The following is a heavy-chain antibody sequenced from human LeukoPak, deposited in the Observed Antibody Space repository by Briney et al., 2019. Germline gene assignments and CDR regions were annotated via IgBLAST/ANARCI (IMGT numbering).Heavy chain of an antibody. CDR1: EFTFDTYA. Sequence: GGSLRLSCAASEFTFDTYAMAWVRQAPGKGLEWVSAISGSGGSTYYADSVKGRFTISRDNSKNTLYLQMNSLRAEDTAVYYCAKDSWGSSGTYYFDYWGQGTLVTVSS. V-gene: IGHV3-23*01. CDR3: AKDSWGSSGTYYFDY. J-gene: IGHJ4*02. D-gene: IGHD3-22*01. CDR2: ISGSGGST.